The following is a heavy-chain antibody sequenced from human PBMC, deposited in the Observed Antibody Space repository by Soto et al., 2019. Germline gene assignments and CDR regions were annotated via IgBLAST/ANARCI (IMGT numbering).Heavy chain of an antibody. CDR2: IYHSGST. V-gene: IGHV4-4*02. D-gene: IGHD5-18*01. CDR1: GGCIRSRDW. J-gene: IGHJ6*02. Sequence: XGTLALTVAVCGGCIRSRDWWSWFRQPPGKGLEWIGEIYHSGSTNYNPSLKGRVTISVDKSKNQFSLKLSSVTAADTAVYYCARAGYSSHGMDVWGQGTTVTVSS. CDR3: ARAGYSSHGMDV.